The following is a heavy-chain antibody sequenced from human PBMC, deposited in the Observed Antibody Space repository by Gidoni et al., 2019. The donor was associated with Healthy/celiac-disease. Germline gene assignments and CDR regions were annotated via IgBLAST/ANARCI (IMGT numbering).Heavy chain of an antibody. CDR3: ARIAAAGGYYFDY. Sequence: QVQLKESCPGLVKPSQTLSPPGTVAGGSISSGGYYWSWIRQHPGKGLEWIGYIYYSGSTSYNPSLKSRVTISVDTSKNQFSLKLSSVPAADTAVYYCARIAAAGGYYFDYWGQGTLVTVSS. CDR2: IYYSGST. D-gene: IGHD6-13*01. V-gene: IGHV4-31*03. J-gene: IGHJ4*02. CDR1: GGSISSGGYY.